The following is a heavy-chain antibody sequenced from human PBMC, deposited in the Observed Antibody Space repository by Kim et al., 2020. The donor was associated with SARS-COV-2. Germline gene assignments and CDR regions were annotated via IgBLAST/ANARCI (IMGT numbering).Heavy chain of an antibody. D-gene: IGHD3-22*01. J-gene: IGHJ4*02. CDR2: INPSGGST. CDR3: ARGIETYYYDSSGYPITGDFDY. V-gene: IGHV1-46*01. CDR1: GYTFTSYY. Sequence: ASVKVSCKASGYTFTSYYMHWVRQAPGQGLEWMGIINPSGGSTSYAQKFQGRVTMTRDTSTSTVYMELSSLRSEDTAVYYCARGIETYYYDSSGYPITGDFDYWGQGTLVTVSS.